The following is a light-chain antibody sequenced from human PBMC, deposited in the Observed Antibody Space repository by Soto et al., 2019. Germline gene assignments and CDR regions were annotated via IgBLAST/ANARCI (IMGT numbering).Light chain of an antibody. V-gene: IGKV1-39*01. J-gene: IGKJ3*01. CDR2: AAS. CDR3: QQSYSTPQT. CDR1: QSISSY. Sequence: DIQMTQSPSSLSASVGDTVTITCRASQSISSYLNWYQQKPGKAPKLLIYAASSLQSGVPSRFSGSGSGTDFTLTISSLQPEDFATYYCQQSYSTPQTFGPGTKVDI.